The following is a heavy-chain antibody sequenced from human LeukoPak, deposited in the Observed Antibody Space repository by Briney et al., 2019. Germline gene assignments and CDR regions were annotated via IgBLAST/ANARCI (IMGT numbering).Heavy chain of an antibody. CDR1: GGSISSYY. CDR3: ARIPFLSGGFYYFDY. Sequence: SETLSLTCTVSGGSISSYYWSWIRQPPGKGLEWIGYIYYSGSTNYNPSLKSRVTISVDTSKNQFSLKLSSVTAADTAVYYCARIPFLSGGFYYFDYWGQGTLVTVSS. D-gene: IGHD2-2*02. V-gene: IGHV4-59*01. J-gene: IGHJ4*02. CDR2: IYYSGST.